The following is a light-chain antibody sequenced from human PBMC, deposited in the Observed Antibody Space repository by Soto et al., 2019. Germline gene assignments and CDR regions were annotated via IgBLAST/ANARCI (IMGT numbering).Light chain of an antibody. CDR2: GAS. Sequence: EIVLTQSPDTLSLSPGERATLSCRASQSVSSDYLVWYQQKPGLPPRLLIYGASRRATGIPDRFSGSGSGTDFILTISRLEREDFAVYYCQHYDNTPPSVTFGPGTKVDIK. V-gene: IGKV3-20*01. CDR3: QHYDNTPPSVT. J-gene: IGKJ3*01. CDR1: QSVSSDY.